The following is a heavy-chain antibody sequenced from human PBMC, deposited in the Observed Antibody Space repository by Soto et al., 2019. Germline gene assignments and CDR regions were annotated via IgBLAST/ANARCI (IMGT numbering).Heavy chain of an antibody. CDR2: INPSGGST. CDR1: GYTFTNYY. D-gene: IGHD6-19*01. CDR3: ARGFSSGWPFGY. J-gene: IGHJ4*02. V-gene: IGHV1-46*01. Sequence: ASVKVSCKASGYTFTNYYMHWVRQAPGQGLEWMGIINPSGGSTTYAQKFQGRVTMTRDTSTSTVYMELSSLRSEDTAVYYCARGFSSGWPFGYWGQGTPVTVFS.